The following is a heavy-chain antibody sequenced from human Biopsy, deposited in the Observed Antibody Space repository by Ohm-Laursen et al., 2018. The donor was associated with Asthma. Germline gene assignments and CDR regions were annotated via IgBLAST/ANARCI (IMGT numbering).Heavy chain of an antibody. CDR3: ARGDSSNWSHYYFDY. J-gene: IGHJ4*02. Sequence: SLRLSCAASGFAVSRDYMFWVRQAPGKGLEWVSVIYSGGTSHTADSVRGRFTIARDYSKNTLYLQMHSLIAEDTDVYYCARGDSSNWSHYYFDYWGQGTLVTVSS. V-gene: IGHV3-53*01. CDR2: IYSGGTS. CDR1: GFAVSRDY. D-gene: IGHD3-22*01.